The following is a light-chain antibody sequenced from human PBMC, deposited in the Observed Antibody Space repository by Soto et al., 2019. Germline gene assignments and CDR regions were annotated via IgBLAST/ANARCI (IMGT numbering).Light chain of an antibody. CDR2: GNS. Sequence: QLVLTQPPSVSGAPGQRVTISCTGSSSNIGARYDVHWYQQFPGTVPKLLIYGNSNRPSGVPDRFSGSKSGTSASLAITGLQAEDEADYYCQSYDTSLSGYVFGTGTKVTVL. CDR3: QSYDTSLSGYV. CDR1: SSNIGARYD. J-gene: IGLJ1*01. V-gene: IGLV1-40*01.